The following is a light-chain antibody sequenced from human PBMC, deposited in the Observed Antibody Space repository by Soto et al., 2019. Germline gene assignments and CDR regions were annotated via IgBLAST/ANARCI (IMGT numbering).Light chain of an antibody. CDR2: GGS. V-gene: IGLV2-23*01. Sequence: QSALTQPASVSGSPGQSITISCIGTNSDVGGHTLVSWYQQHPGKAPRPLIYGGSDRPSGVSDRFSGSKSGNTASLTISGLQAEDEADYYCCSYAGGRTYVFGTGTKLTVL. J-gene: IGLJ1*01. CDR3: CSYAGGRTYV. CDR1: NSDVGGHTL.